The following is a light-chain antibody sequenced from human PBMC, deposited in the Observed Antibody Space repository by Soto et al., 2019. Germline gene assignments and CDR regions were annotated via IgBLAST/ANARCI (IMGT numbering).Light chain of an antibody. Sequence: DIQMTQSPSSLSASVGDRLTITCRASQSISNYLNWYQQKPGKAPKLLISAASSLQSWVPSRFSGRGWGTDFTLTISSLQPEDFANYYCQHSYIAPWTFGQGTKVEIK. CDR2: AAS. CDR3: QHSYIAPWT. V-gene: IGKV1-39*01. J-gene: IGKJ1*01. CDR1: QSISNY.